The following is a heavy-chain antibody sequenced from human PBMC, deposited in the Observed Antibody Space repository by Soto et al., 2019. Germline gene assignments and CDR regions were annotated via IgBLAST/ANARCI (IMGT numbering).Heavy chain of an antibody. CDR2: IYYSGST. D-gene: IGHD3-3*01. CDR1: GGSISSYY. V-gene: IGHV4-59*01. Sequence: SETLSLTCTVSGGSISSYYWSWIRQPPGKGLEWIGYIYYSGSTNYNPSLKSRVTISVDTSKNQFSLKLSSVTAADTAVYYCARASPSYYDFWSGFNWFDPWGQGTLVTVSS. J-gene: IGHJ5*02. CDR3: ARASPSYYDFWSGFNWFDP.